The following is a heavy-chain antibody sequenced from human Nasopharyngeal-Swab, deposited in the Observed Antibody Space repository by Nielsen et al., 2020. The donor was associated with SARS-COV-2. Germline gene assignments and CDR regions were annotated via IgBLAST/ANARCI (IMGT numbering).Heavy chain of an antibody. Sequence: GESLKISCKGSGYSFTRYWIGWVRQMPGKGLEWMGIIFPGDSDTRCSPSFQGQVTISADKSLSTAYLQWSSLKASDTAMYYCATSRVGAADYWGQGTLVTVSS. J-gene: IGHJ4*02. CDR2: IFPGDSDT. CDR1: GYSFTRYW. D-gene: IGHD1-26*01. CDR3: ATSRVGAADY. V-gene: IGHV5-51*01.